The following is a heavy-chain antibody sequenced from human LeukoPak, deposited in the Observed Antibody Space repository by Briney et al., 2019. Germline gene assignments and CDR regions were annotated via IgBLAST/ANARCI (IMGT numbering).Heavy chain of an antibody. CDR3: AKGDTVMVTAVAGTGVDLDY. CDR2: ISSSGGTK. J-gene: IGHJ4*02. D-gene: IGHD6-19*01. CDR1: GFTFSSYE. V-gene: IGHV3-48*03. Sequence: GGSLRLSCAASGFTFSSYEMNWVRQAPGKGLEWVSQISSSGGTKYYADFVKGRFTISRDNAKNSVYLQMNSLRAEDTAVYYCAKGDTVMVTAVAGTGVDLDYWGQGTLVTVSS.